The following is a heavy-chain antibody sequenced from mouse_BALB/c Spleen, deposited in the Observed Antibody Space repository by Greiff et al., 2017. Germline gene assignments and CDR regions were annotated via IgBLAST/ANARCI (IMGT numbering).Heavy chain of an antibody. D-gene: IGHD2-13*01. J-gene: IGHJ3*01. CDR3: ARPGDH. V-gene: IGHV2-2*02. CDR2: IWSGGST. CDR1: GFSLTSYG. Sequence: QVQLKESGPGLVQPSQSLSITCTVSGFSLTSYGVHWVRQSPGKGLEWLGVIWSGGSTDYNAAFISRLSISKDNSKSQVFFKMNSLQANDTAIYYCARPGDHWGQGTLVTVSA.